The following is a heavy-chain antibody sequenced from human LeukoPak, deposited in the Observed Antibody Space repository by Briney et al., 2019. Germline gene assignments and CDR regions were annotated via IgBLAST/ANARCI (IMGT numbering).Heavy chain of an antibody. V-gene: IGHV4-31*03. CDR2: IYYSGST. Sequence: SSETLSLTCTVSGGSISSGGYYWSWIRQHPGKGLEWIGYIYYSGSTYYNPSLKSRVTISVDTSKNQFSLKLSSVTAADTAVYYCARGTGWPWSSLHLPTGPLVYWGQGTLVTVSS. D-gene: IGHD4-4*01. J-gene: IGHJ4*02. CDR3: ARGTGWPWSSLHLPTGPLVY. CDR1: GGSISSGGYY.